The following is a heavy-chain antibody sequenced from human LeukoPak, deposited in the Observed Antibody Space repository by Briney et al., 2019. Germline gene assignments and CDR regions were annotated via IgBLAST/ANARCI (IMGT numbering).Heavy chain of an antibody. J-gene: IGHJ6*03. CDR3: AKAQLPDYYYMDA. CDR1: GFTFSSYS. D-gene: IGHD2-2*01. Sequence: GGSLRLSCAASGFTFSSYSMNWVRQAPGKGLEWVSSISGSGDITYYADSVKGWFTISRDNSRNTLYLQMNSLRAEDTAVYYCAKAQLPDYYYMDAWGKGTTVTVSS. CDR2: ISGSGDIT. V-gene: IGHV3-23*01.